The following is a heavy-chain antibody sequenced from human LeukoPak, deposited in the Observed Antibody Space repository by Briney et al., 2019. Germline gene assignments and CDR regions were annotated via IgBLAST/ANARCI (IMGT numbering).Heavy chain of an antibody. Sequence: PGGSLRLSCAASGFTFSTYGVYWVRQAPGKGLEWVSSNSGGSSYYADSVKGRFTISRDNSKNTLYLQMNSLRAEDTAVYYCAKYTMIVVVNTIDYWGQGALVTVSS. J-gene: IGHJ4*02. CDR2: NSGGSS. CDR3: AKYTMIVVVNTIDY. V-gene: IGHV3-23*01. CDR1: GFTFSTYG. D-gene: IGHD3-22*01.